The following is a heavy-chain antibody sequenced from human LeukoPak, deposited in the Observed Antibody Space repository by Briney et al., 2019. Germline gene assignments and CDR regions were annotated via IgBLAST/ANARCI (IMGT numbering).Heavy chain of an antibody. D-gene: IGHD3-10*01. J-gene: IGHJ4*02. CDR1: GFTVSGNY. CDR2: IHRGGNT. V-gene: IGHV3-66*01. Sequence: GGSLRLSCAASGFTVSGNYMSWVRQAPGKGPAPPSAIHRGGNTYYADSVKGRFTISRDSSKNTVFLQMDSLRAEDTAVYYCARDPGYGLGVDYGDYWGQGTLVTVSS. CDR3: ARDPGYGLGVDYGDY.